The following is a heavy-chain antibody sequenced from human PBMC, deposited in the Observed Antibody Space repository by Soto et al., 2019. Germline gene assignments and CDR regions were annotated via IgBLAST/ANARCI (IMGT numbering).Heavy chain of an antibody. CDR1: GDSITSYY. CDR2: IYYTGNT. CDR3: ARDRGITGTFRV. D-gene: IGHD1-7*01. J-gene: IGHJ3*01. Sequence: SETLSLTCTVSGDSITSYYWSWIRQPPGKGLEWLGYIYYTGNTNYNPSLESRVTISVDTSKNQLSLKLRSVTAADTAIYYCARDRGITGTFRVWGQGTMVTVSS. V-gene: IGHV4-59*12.